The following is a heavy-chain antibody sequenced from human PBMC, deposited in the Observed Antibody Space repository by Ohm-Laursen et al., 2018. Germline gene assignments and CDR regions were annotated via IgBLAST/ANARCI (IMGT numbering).Heavy chain of an antibody. J-gene: IGHJ3*02. Sequence: SLRLSCAASGFAFSSNWMQWVRQAPGKGLVWVSRIYGDGGVTTYADSVKGRFTISRDNTKNTLYLQMNSLRAEDTAVYYCAKDGFIVGAPIDAFDIWGQGTMVTVSS. V-gene: IGHV3-74*01. CDR2: IYGDGGVT. D-gene: IGHD1-26*01. CDR1: GFAFSSNW. CDR3: AKDGFIVGAPIDAFDI.